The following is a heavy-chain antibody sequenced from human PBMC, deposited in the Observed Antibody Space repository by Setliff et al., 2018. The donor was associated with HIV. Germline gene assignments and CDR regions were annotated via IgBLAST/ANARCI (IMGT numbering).Heavy chain of an antibody. Sequence: GASVKVSCKASGYFFNNYGIAWVRQAPGQGLEWMGWISGFNGNTNYAQILQGSVTVTTDTSTSTAYMELRSLRSDDTAVYYCARAGGFCNAATCLRGYDAFDIWGQGTTVTVSS. CDR2: ISGFNGNT. D-gene: IGHD2-15*01. J-gene: IGHJ3*02. CDR1: GYFFNNYG. CDR3: ARAGGFCNAATCLRGYDAFDI. V-gene: IGHV1-18*01.